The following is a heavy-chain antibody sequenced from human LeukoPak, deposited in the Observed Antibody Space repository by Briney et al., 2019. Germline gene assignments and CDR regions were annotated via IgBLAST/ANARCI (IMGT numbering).Heavy chain of an antibody. J-gene: IGHJ4*02. CDR3: ARDVRYGQPYYFDY. D-gene: IGHD2-8*01. V-gene: IGHV3-21*01. CDR2: ISSSSSYI. CDR1: GFTFSSYS. Sequence: PGGSLRLSCAASGFTFSSYSMNWVRQAPGKGLEWVSSISSSSSYIYYADSVKGRFTISRDNAKNSLYLQMNSLRAEDTAVYYCARDVRYGQPYYFDYWGQGTLVTVSS.